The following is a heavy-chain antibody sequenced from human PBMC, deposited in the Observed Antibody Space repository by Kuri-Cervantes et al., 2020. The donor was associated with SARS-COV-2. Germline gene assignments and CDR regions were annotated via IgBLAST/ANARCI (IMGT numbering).Heavy chain of an antibody. V-gene: IGHV3-74*01. J-gene: IGHJ5*02. Sequence: SCAASGFSISGFWMHWVRHVRGKGQVWGARSKYDGGSPSSADSVRSRLNISRDNAKNMLYLQMNRLRVEDTAVYYCAKSDWFDPWGQGTLVTVSS. CDR1: GFSISGFW. CDR2: SKYDGGSP. CDR3: AKSDWFDP.